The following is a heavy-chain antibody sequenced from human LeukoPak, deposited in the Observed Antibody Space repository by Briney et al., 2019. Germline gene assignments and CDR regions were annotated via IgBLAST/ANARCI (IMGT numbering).Heavy chain of an antibody. Sequence: GGSLRLSCAASGFTFSRYSMNWVRQAPGKGLEWVSSISSSSSYIYYADSVKGRFTISRDNAKNSLYLQMNSLRAEDTAVYYCARDPGWNDVWFDPWGQGTLVTVSS. V-gene: IGHV3-21*01. CDR1: GFTFSRYS. CDR3: ARDPGWNDVWFDP. CDR2: ISSSSSYI. D-gene: IGHD1-1*01. J-gene: IGHJ5*02.